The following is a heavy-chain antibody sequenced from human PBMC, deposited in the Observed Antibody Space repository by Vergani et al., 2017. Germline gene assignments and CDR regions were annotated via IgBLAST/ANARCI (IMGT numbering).Heavy chain of an antibody. V-gene: IGHV4-39*01. CDR2: IYDSRNN. CDR3: ARHLRQLARNDVFDI. D-gene: IGHD6-6*01. J-gene: IGHJ3*02. CDR1: GMSISNNNYY. Sequence: QLQLQESGPRLVKPSETLSLTCGLSGMSISNNNYYWGWIRQPPGKGLEWIGSIYDSRNNNYSPSLKSRVSISVDTSKNQFSLNLTSVTAADTAVYYCARHLRQLARNDVFDIWGHGTLVTVSS.